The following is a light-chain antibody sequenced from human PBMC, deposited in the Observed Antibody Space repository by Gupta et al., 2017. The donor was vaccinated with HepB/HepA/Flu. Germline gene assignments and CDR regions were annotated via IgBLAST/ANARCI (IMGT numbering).Light chain of an antibody. V-gene: IGLV1-47*01. CDR1: SSNIGSKY. J-gene: IGLJ1*01. CDR2: RNN. Sequence: QSVLTQPPSASGTTGQRVTISCSGSSSNIGSKYVYWYQQCPGTAPKLLIYRNNPRPSGVPVRFSGSKSGTSASLAISGLRSADEADYYCATWDDSLSGYVFGNGTKVTVL. CDR3: ATWDDSLSGYV.